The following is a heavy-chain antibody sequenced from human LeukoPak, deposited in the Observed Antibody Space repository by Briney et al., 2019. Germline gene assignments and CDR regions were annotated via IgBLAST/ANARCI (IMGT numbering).Heavy chain of an antibody. D-gene: IGHD3-16*01. CDR1: GGSISTYY. CDR3: ARTWGGLYYFDY. CDR2: IYYSGST. V-gene: IGHV4-59*01. J-gene: IGHJ4*02. Sequence: SETLSLTCAVSGGSISTYYWSWIRQPPGKGLEWIAYIYYSGSTNYNPSLRSRVTMSVDTSKSQFSLKLSSVTAADTAVHFCARTWGGLYYFDYWGQGTLVTVSS.